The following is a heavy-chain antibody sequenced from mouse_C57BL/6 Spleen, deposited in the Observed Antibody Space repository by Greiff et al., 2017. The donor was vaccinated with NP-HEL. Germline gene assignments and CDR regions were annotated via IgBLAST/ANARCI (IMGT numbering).Heavy chain of an antibody. D-gene: IGHD2-4*01. CDR2: ISDGGSYT. CDR1: GFTFSSYA. Sequence: EVMLVESGGGLVKPGGSLKLSCAASGFTFSSYAMSWVRQTPEKRLEWVATISDGGSYTYYPDNVKGRFTISRDNAKNNLYLQMSHLKSEDTAMYYCARDGVYDYDGFFDYWGQGTTLTVSS. V-gene: IGHV5-4*01. CDR3: ARDGVYDYDGFFDY. J-gene: IGHJ2*01.